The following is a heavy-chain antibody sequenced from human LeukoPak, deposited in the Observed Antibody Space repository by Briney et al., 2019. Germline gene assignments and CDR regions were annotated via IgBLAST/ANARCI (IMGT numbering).Heavy chain of an antibody. Sequence: PGGSLRLSCAASGFTFSTHWISWARQAPGKGLEWVANIKEDGSETYYVDSVKGRFTISRDNAKNSLYLQMNSLRAEDTAVYYCARTISGYWGQGTLVTVSS. J-gene: IGHJ4*02. CDR2: IKEDGSET. D-gene: IGHD6-25*01. CDR1: GFTFSTHW. CDR3: ARTISGY. V-gene: IGHV3-7*01.